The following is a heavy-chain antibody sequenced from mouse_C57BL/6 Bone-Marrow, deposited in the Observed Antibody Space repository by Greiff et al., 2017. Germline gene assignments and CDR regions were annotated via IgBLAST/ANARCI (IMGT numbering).Heavy chain of an antibody. J-gene: IGHJ3*01. CDR3: ARTGWFAY. CDR1: GYTFTSYG. Sequence: VKVVESGAELARPGASVKLSCKASGYTFTSYGISWVKQRNGQGLEWIGEFYPRSGNTYYNEKFKGKATLTADKSSSTAYMDLRCLTSEVSAVYFCARTGWFAYWGQGTLVTVSA. V-gene: IGHV1-81*01. CDR2: FYPRSGNT.